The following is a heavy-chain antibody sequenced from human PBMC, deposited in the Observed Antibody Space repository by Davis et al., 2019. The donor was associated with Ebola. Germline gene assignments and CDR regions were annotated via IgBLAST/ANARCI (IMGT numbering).Heavy chain of an antibody. CDR2: VIPVFGTT. J-gene: IGHJ4*02. V-gene: IGHV1-69*13. D-gene: IGHD1-26*01. Sequence: SVKVSCKVSGHTLTEISMHWVRQAPGQGLEWMGWVIPVFGTTNYAQKFQGRVTLTADESTSTAYMELTNLRSDDTAVYYCAREVGETKLDQWGQGTLVTVSS. CDR1: GHTLTEIS. CDR3: AREVGETKLDQ.